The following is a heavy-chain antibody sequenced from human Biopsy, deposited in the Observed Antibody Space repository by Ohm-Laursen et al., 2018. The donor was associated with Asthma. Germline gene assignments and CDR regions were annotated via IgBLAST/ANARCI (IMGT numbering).Heavy chain of an antibody. D-gene: IGHD4-17*01. Sequence: SLRLSCSASRFTYEMHCVRQAPGKGLEWLEVISYDGSSIYYADSVKCRFSISRDNTKNTLYLQISSLRVECTAVYYGAKDPRIYGDNVAGMDVWGQGTAVNVSS. J-gene: IGHJ6*02. V-gene: IGHV3-30-3*02. CDR2: ISYDGSSI. CDR3: AKDPRIYGDNVAGMDV. CDR1: RFTYE.